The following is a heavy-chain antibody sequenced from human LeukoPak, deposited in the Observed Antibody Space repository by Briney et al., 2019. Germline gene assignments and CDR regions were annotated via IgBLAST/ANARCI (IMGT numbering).Heavy chain of an antibody. V-gene: IGHV3-20*04. CDR1: GFTFSSYA. CDR2: INWNGGST. Sequence: GGSLRLSCAASGFTFSSYAMSWVRQAPGKGLEWVSGINWNGGSTGYADSVKGRFTISRDNAKNSLYLQTNSLRAEDTALYYCARAELRKTRGYYYYMDVWGKGTTVTVSS. CDR3: ARAELRKTRGYYYYMDV. J-gene: IGHJ6*03. D-gene: IGHD1-7*01.